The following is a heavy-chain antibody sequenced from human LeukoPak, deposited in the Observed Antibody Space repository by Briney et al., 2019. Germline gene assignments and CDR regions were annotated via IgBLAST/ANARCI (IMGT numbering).Heavy chain of an antibody. V-gene: IGHV3-30*04. CDR2: ISYDGSNK. J-gene: IGHJ4*02. CDR3: ARESKGSYYYDSSGYYYGYYFDY. CDR1: GFTFSSYA. D-gene: IGHD3-22*01. Sequence: GRSLRLSCAASGFTFSSYAMHWVRQAPGKGLEWVAVISYDGSNKYYADSVKGRFTISRDNSKNTLYLQMNSLRAEDTAVYYCARESKGSYYYDSSGYYYGYYFDYWGQGTLVTVSS.